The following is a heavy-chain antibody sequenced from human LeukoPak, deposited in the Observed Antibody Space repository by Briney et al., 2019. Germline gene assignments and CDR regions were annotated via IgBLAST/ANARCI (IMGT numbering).Heavy chain of an antibody. D-gene: IGHD3-10*01. CDR3: ARETSSSPTLYYGSGSYSY. V-gene: IGHV1-8*01. J-gene: IGHJ4*02. Sequence: ASVKVSCKASRYTFTSYDINWVRQATGQGLEWMGWMNPNSGNTGYAQKFQGRVTMTRNTSISTAYMELSSLRSEDTAVYYCARETSSSPTLYYGSGSYSYWGQGTLVTVSS. CDR1: RYTFTSYD. CDR2: MNPNSGNT.